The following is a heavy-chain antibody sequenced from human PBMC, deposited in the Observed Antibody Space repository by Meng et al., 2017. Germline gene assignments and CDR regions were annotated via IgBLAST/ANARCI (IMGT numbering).Heavy chain of an antibody. D-gene: IGHD6-13*01. V-gene: IGHV1-2*06. J-gene: IGHJ4*02. CDR2: INPKSGDT. CDR3: ARDEDISAAGKLFGDY. Sequence: VDRVQAGAGVKTLWASVKVSCKASGYTFPDYWLHWVRRAPGQGLEWMGRINPKSGDTHYAQRFQGRVTMTGDTSISTAYMELSGLRSDDTAMYYCARDEDISAAGKLFGDYWGQGTLVTVSS. CDR1: GYTFPDYW.